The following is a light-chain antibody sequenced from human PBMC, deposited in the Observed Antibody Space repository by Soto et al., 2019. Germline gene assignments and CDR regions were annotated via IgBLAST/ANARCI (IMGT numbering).Light chain of an antibody. J-gene: IGLJ3*02. CDR2: LNSDGSH. CDR1: SGHSNYA. CDR3: QTWGTGTPWV. V-gene: IGLV4-69*01. Sequence: QPVLTQSPSASASLGASVKLTCTLSSGHSNYAIAWHQQQPEKGPRYLMKLNSDGSHSKGDGIPDRFSGSSSGAERYLTIPSLQSEDEADYYCQTWGTGTPWVFGGGTKVTVL.